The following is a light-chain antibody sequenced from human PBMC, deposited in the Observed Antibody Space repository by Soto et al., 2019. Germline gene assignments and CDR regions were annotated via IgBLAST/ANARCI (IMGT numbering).Light chain of an antibody. V-gene: IGLV1-40*01. J-gene: IGLJ3*02. Sequence: QSVLTQPPSVSGAPGQRVTISCTGSSSNIGAGYDVHWYQQLPGTAPKLLIYGNNNRPSGVPDRFSGSKSGTSASLPITGLQAEDEADYYCQSYDSSLSGSVFGGGTKVTVL. CDR2: GNN. CDR3: QSYDSSLSGSV. CDR1: SSNIGAGYD.